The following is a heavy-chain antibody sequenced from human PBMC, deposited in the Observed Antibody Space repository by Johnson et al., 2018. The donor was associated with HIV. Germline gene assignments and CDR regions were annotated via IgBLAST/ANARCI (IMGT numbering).Heavy chain of an antibody. V-gene: IGHV3-15*01. CDR3: TTEAPKIVVDNHYDAFDI. Sequence: VQLVESGGGLVKPGESLRLSCAASGFTFSNAWMSWVRQAPGKGLEWVGRIKSKTDGGTTDYAAPVKGRVTISRDDSKNTLYLQRNSLKTEGTAVYYCTTEAPKIVVDNHYDAFDIWGQGTMVTVSS. J-gene: IGHJ3*02. CDR1: GFTFSNAW. CDR2: IKSKTDGGTT. D-gene: IGHD3-22*01.